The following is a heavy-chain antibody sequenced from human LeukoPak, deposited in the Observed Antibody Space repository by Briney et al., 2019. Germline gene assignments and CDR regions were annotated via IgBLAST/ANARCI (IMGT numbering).Heavy chain of an antibody. CDR1: GGSISSGDYY. D-gene: IGHD3-9*01. V-gene: IGHV4-30-4*01. CDR2: IYYSGST. J-gene: IGHJ4*02. CDR3: ARLKDDILTGYYSRLFDY. Sequence: PSETLSLTCTVSGGSISSGDYYWSWIRQPPGKGLEWIGYIYYSGSTYYNPSLKSRVTISVDTSKNQFSLKLSSVTAADTAVYYCARLKDDILTGYYSRLFDYWGQGTLVTVSS.